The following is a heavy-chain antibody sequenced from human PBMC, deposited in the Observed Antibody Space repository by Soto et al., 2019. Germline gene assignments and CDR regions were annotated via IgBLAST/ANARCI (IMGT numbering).Heavy chain of an antibody. D-gene: IGHD5-12*01. Sequence: PGGSLRLSRVVSGFTVSSTNYMSWVRQAPGKGLEWVSVIYPGGTTFYADSVKGRFTISRDNSKNTLYLQMNSLRAEDTAVYYCHGYGYWGQGTLVTVSS. CDR2: IYPGGTT. J-gene: IGHJ4*02. CDR3: HGYGY. V-gene: IGHV3-53*01. CDR1: GFTVSSTNY.